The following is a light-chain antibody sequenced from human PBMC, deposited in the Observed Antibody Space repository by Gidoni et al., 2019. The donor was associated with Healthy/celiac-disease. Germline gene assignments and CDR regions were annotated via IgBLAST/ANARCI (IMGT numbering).Light chain of an antibody. CDR2: DAS. J-gene: IGKJ1*01. V-gene: IGKV1-33*01. CDR3: QQYDNLPWT. CDR1: QDISND. Sequence: DIQMTQSPSSLSASVGDRVTITCQASQDISNDLNWYQQKPGKAPKLLIYDASNLETGVPSRFSGSGSGTDFTFTISSLQPEDIATYYCQQYDNLPWTFGQGTQVEIK.